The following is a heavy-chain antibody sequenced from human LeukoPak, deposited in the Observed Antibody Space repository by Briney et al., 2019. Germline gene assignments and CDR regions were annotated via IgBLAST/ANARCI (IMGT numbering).Heavy chain of an antibody. Sequence: GGSLRLSCAASGFTFSDYLMDWVRQAPGKGLEWVGRIRKKDKSYTTQYAPSVEGRFTISRDDSKSSLYLQMNSLKTEDTAVYYCSRDGSSSDWSAFDIWGQGTMVTVSS. CDR3: SRDGSSSDWSAFDI. CDR1: GFTFSDYL. CDR2: IRKKDKSYTT. J-gene: IGHJ3*02. V-gene: IGHV3-72*01. D-gene: IGHD6-25*01.